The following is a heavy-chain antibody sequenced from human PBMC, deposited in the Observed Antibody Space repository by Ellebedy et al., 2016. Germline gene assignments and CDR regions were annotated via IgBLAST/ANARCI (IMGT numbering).Heavy chain of an antibody. CDR1: GGSISSYY. J-gene: IGHJ2*01. CDR3: ARLPYYYDSSGYYLRLTGNFDL. Sequence: SETLSLTCTVSGGSISSYYWSWIRQPPGKGLEWIGYIYYSGSTNYNPSLKSRVTISVDTSKNQFSLKLSSVTAADTAVYYCARLPYYYDSSGYYLRLTGNFDLWGRGTLVTVSS. CDR2: IYYSGST. V-gene: IGHV4-59*08. D-gene: IGHD3-22*01.